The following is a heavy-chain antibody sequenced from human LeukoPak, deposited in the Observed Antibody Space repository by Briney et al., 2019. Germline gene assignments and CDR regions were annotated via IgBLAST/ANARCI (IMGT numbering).Heavy chain of an antibody. CDR2: INPSGGST. CDR3: AKGGRQQWLVLLNWFDP. D-gene: IGHD6-19*01. Sequence: ASVKVSCKASGYTFTSYYMHWVRQAPGQGLEWMGIINPSGGSTSYAQKFQGRVTMTRDMSTSTVYMELSSLRAEDTAVYYCAKGGRQQWLVLLNWFDPWGQGTLVTVSS. J-gene: IGHJ5*02. V-gene: IGHV1-46*01. CDR1: GYTFTSYY.